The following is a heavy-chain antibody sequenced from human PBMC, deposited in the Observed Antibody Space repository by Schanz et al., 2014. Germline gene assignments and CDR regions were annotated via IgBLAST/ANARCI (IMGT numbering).Heavy chain of an antibody. CDR2: ISYDGSNK. Sequence: QVQLVESGGGVVQPGRSLRLSCAASGFTFSNYAMHWVRQAPGKGLEWVAFISYDGSNKYYADSVKGRFTISRDNSKNTLYLQMNSLRAEDTAVYYCARGRTFDYWGQGTLVTVSS. CDR3: ARGRTFDY. CDR1: GFTFSNYA. V-gene: IGHV3-30-3*01. J-gene: IGHJ4*02.